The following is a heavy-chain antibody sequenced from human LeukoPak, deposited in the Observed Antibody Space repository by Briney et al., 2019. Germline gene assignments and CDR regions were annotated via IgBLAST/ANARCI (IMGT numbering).Heavy chain of an antibody. CDR2: ISAYNGNT. Sequence: ASVKVSCKASGYTFTSHGISWVRQAPGQGLEWMGWISAYNGNTNYAQKLQGRVTMTTDTSTSTAYMELRSLRSDDTAVYYCARDPKPSYDYVWGSYRYFDYWGQGTLVTVSS. V-gene: IGHV1-18*01. CDR3: ARDPKPSYDYVWGSYRYFDY. J-gene: IGHJ4*02. D-gene: IGHD3-16*02. CDR1: GYTFTSHG.